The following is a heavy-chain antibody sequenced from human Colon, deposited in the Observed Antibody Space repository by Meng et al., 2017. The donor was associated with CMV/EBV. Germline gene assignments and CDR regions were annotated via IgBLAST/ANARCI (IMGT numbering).Heavy chain of an antibody. J-gene: IGHJ4*02. CDR1: CGSASCYY. CDR3: ARDPEDGWAYFDY. D-gene: IGHD5-24*01. CDR2: IHTSGTT. V-gene: IGHV4-4*07. Sequence: QVRMHVACAVLVKPPETLSHPCSRSCGSASCYYWNWIRQPAGKGLVWIRRIHTSGTTNHNPSLKSLVTVSLDTSKNQVSLKLTSVTAADTAVYYCARDPEDGWAYFDYWGQGALVTVSS.